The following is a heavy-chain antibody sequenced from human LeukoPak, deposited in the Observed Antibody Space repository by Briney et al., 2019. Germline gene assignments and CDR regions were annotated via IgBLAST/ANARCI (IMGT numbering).Heavy chain of an antibody. CDR3: ATEKGDSPDY. D-gene: IGHD2-21*01. J-gene: IGHJ4*02. V-gene: IGHV3-23*01. CDR1: GFTFGNYA. CDR2: ISGSGGNT. Sequence: PGGSLRLSCAASGFTFGNYAMSWVRQAPGKGLEWVSGISGSGGNTYHADSVKGRFTISRDNSKNTLYVQMNSLRAEDTAVYYCATEKGDSPDYWGQGTLVTVSS.